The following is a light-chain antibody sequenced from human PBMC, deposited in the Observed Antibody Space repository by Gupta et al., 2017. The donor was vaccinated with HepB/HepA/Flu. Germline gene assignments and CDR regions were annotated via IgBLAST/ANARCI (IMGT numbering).Light chain of an antibody. J-gene: IGLJ3*02. CDR3: QSYDRSLSAWV. CDR1: RSNIGAGYD. CDR2: ANS. V-gene: IGLV1-40*01. Sequence: SVLTQRLSVSGPSGQGGPLPCPEGRSNIGAGYDVHWYHQLPRTAPKLLIYANSNRPSGVPDRFSGSKSGTSASLAITGLQAEDEADYYCQSYDRSLSAWVFGGGTKLTVL.